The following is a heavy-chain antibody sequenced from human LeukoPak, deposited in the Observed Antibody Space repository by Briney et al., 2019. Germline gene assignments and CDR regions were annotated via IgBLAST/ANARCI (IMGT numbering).Heavy chain of an antibody. J-gene: IGHJ4*02. Sequence: GGSLRLSCAASGFSFRTHALHWVRQAPGKGLEWVAVISYDGNNRYYADSVKVRFTISGDISKNTLYLQMNSLRADDTAVYYCARDSVTTGYYFEYWGQGTLVTVSS. CDR1: GFSFRTHA. CDR3: ARDSVTTGYYFEY. CDR2: ISYDGNNR. V-gene: IGHV3-30-3*01. D-gene: IGHD4-17*01.